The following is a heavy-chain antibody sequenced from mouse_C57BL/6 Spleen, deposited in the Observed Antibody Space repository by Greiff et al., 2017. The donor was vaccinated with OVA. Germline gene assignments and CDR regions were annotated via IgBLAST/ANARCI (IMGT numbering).Heavy chain of an antibody. CDR1: GYTFTSYW. CDR3: ARWKGDYGKEGFFAY. D-gene: IGHD2-4*01. J-gene: IGHJ3*01. Sequence: QVQLQQSGAELAKPGASVKLSCKASGYTFTSYWMHWVKQRPGQGLEWIGYINPSSGYTKYNQKFKDKATLTAAKSSSTAYMPLSSLTYEDSAVYYGARWKGDYGKEGFFAYWGQGTLVTVSA. CDR2: INPSSGYT. V-gene: IGHV1-7*01.